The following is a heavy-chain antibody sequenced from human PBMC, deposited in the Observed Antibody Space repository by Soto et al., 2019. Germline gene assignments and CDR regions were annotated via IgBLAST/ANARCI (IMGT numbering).Heavy chain of an antibody. CDR3: VRPDSTGYYSH. V-gene: IGHV5-51*01. CDR2: INPADSDT. J-gene: IGHJ4*02. D-gene: IGHD3-9*01. CDR1: GYSFTNYW. Sequence: GESLKISCKGSGYSFTNYWIGWVRQMPGKGLEWMGIINPADSDTRYSPSFQDQVTVSVDKSISTAYLQRGSLKASDTAMYYCVRPDSTGYYSHRGQGTPVTVSS.